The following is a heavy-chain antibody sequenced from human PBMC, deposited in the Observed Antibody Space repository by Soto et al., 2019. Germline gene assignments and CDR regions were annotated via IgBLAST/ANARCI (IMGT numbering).Heavy chain of an antibody. D-gene: IGHD2-2*01. CDR2: INPKTGGT. V-gene: IGHV1-2*02. Sequence: GASVKVSCKASGYTFTDSYMHWVRQAPGQGLEWMGWINPKTGGTNYVQKFQGRVTMTRDTSITTAYMELRSLRSDDTAVYYCAREEADIVVVPAAMDYGMDVWGQGTTVTVSS. CDR1: GYTFTDSY. J-gene: IGHJ6*02. CDR3: AREEADIVVVPAAMDYGMDV.